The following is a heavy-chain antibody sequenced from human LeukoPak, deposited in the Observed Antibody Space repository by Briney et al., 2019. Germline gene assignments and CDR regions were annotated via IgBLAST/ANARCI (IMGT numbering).Heavy chain of an antibody. V-gene: IGHV3-20*04. Sequence: GGFLRLSCAASGFTFNNYAMSWVRQVPGKGLEWVSGINWNGGSRGYADSVKGRFTISRDNAKNSVYLQMNSLRAEDTALYYCAKDGKNYFDYWGQGTLVTVSS. CDR3: AKDGKNYFDY. D-gene: IGHD1-26*01. CDR1: GFTFNNYA. J-gene: IGHJ4*02. CDR2: INWNGGSR.